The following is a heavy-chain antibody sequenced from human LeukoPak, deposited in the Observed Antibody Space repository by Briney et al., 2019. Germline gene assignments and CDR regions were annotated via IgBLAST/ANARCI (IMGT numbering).Heavy chain of an antibody. Sequence: PWGSLRRYCAASGFTCSSYSMKWDRHAPGKGLEWVSYISSSSSTIYYADSGKGRFTISRDNAKNSLYLQMNSLRGEDTAVYYCARDHARCLQLLSSGSFEYWGQGTLVTVSS. D-gene: IGHD5-24*01. J-gene: IGHJ4*02. V-gene: IGHV3-48*01. CDR3: ARDHARCLQLLSSGSFEY. CDR1: GFTCSSYS. CDR2: ISSSSSTI.